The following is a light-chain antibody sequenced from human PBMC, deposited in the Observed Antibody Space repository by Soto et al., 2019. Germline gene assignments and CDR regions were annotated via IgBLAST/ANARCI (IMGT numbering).Light chain of an antibody. CDR1: QILLYSHGKTY. CDR2: DAS. V-gene: IGKV2D-29*01. CDR3: MQTIQLPWT. Sequence: DVVMTQTPLCLSFTPGQPSSISFNSIQILLYSHGKTYLHWYLQKAGQPPQLLIYDASNRVSGVPERFSGSGSGADFTLKISRVEAEDVGVYYCMQTIQLPWTFGQGTKVDI. J-gene: IGKJ1*01.